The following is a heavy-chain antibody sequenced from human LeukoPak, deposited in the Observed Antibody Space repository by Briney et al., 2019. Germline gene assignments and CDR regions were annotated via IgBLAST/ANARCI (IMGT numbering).Heavy chain of an antibody. CDR1: GGSISSYY. Sequence: PSETLSLTCTVSGGSISSYYWSWIRQPPGKGLEWIGYIYYSGSTNYNPSLKSRVTISVDTSKNQFSLKLSSVTAADTAVYYCARVGGYNGYYFDYWGQGTLVTVSS. D-gene: IGHD5-24*01. CDR3: ARVGGYNGYYFDY. V-gene: IGHV4-59*01. J-gene: IGHJ4*02. CDR2: IYYSGST.